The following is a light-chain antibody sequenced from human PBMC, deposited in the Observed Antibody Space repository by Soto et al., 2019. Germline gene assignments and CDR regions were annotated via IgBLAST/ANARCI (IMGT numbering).Light chain of an antibody. CDR3: QYWWT. CDR1: QGISSY. Sequence: IRMTQSPSSFSASTGERVTITCRASQGISSYLAWYQQKPGKAPKLLIYAASTLQSGVPSRFSGSGSGTDFTLTISSLQSEDAAVYYCQYWWTFGQGTKV. J-gene: IGKJ1*01. CDR2: AAS. V-gene: IGKV1-8*01.